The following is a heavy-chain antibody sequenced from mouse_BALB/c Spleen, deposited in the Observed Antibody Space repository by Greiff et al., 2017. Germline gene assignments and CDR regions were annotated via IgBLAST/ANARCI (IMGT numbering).Heavy chain of an antibody. V-gene: IGHV6-6*02. D-gene: IGHD1-1*01. J-gene: IGHJ2*01. CDR1: GFTFSNYW. CDR3: TYYYGSRFDY. Sequence: EVQGVESGGGLVQPGGSMKLSCVASGFTFSNYWMNWVRQSPEKGLEWVAEIRLKSNNYATHYAESVKGRFTISRDDSKSSVYLQMNNLRAEDTGIYYCTYYYGSRFDYWGQGTTLTVSS. CDR2: IRLKSNNYAT.